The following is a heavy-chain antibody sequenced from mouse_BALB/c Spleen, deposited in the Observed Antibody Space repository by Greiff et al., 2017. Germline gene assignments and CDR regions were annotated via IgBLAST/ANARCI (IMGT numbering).Heavy chain of an antibody. D-gene: IGHD3-2*02. CDR1: ISLCTSGMGL. CDR2: WNNSNY. CDR3: GSDY. V-gene: IGHV8-2*01. J-gene: IGHJ2*01. Sequence: QQSQTLGLACTFSRISLCTSGMGLCWLRKPSGEALEWLASIWNNSNYYNPSLKSRLTISKETSNNQVFLKLTSEDTADSTTYYCGGSDYWGQGTTLTVSS.